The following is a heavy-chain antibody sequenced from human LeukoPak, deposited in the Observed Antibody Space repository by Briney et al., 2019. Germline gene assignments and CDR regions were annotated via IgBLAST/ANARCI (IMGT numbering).Heavy chain of an antibody. J-gene: IGHJ4*02. D-gene: IGHD4-17*01. V-gene: IGHV3-23*01. CDR3: ATNTGFDL. CDR2: IKGGSGGT. Sequence: AGGSLRLSCAAPAFTFSGFALSWVRQAPGEGLEWVSTIKGGSGGTYYADSVKGRFTVSRDISKNMLYLQMNSLRVEDTAVYYCATNTGFDLWGQGTLVTVSS. CDR1: AFTFSGFA.